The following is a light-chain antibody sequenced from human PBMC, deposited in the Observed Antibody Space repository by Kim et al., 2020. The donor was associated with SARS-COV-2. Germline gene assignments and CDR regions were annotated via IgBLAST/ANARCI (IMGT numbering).Light chain of an antibody. V-gene: IGLV1-40*01. CDR2: GNS. CDR1: TSNIGAGYG. CDR3: QSYDSSQSGSV. J-gene: IGLJ2*01. Sequence: QSVLTQPPSVSGAPGQRVTISCTGSTSNIGAGYGVHWYQQLPGTAPKLLIYGNSNRPSGVPDRFSGSKSGTSASLAITGLQAEDEADYYCQSYDSSQSGSVFGGGTQLTVL.